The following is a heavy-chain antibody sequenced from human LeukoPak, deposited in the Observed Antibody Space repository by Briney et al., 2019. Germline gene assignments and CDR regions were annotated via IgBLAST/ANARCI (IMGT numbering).Heavy chain of an antibody. CDR3: ARGGTYYPCIDY. V-gene: IGHV1-18*01. CDR1: GYTFTTSY. Sequence: ASVKVSCKASGYTFTTSYINWVRQAPGQGRERMGWISAYNGKTNYAQKFQGRVTMTTDSSTSTAYMDLPSLRSADTAVYYCARGGTYYPCIDYWGQGTLVTVSS. J-gene: IGHJ4*02. D-gene: IGHD1-26*01. CDR2: ISAYNGKT.